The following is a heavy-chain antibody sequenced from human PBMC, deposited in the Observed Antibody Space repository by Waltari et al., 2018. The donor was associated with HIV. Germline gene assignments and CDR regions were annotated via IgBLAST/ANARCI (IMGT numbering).Heavy chain of an antibody. CDR2: MNPNSGNT. CDR1: GYTFTSYD. D-gene: IGHD3-22*01. Sequence: QVQLVQSGAEVKKPGASVKVSCKASGYTFTSYDINWVRPATGPGLEWMGWMNPNSGNTGYVQKFQGRVTMTRNTSISTAYMELSSLRSEDTAVYYCARGWDYYDSSGAGWFFDLWGRGTLVTVSS. CDR3: ARGWDYYDSSGAGWFFDL. V-gene: IGHV1-8*01. J-gene: IGHJ2*01.